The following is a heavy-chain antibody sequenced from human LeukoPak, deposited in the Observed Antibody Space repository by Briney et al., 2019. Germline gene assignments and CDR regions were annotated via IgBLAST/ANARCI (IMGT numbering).Heavy chain of an antibody. CDR1: GFTFSSYS. CDR3: ARDPSIVGSYGDYASWAFDI. V-gene: IGHV3-48*02. J-gene: IGHJ3*02. CDR2: ISSSSSTI. D-gene: IGHD4-17*01. Sequence: PGGSLRLSCAASGFTFSSYSMNWVRQAPGKGLEWVSYISSSSSTIYYADSVKGRFTISRDNAKNSLYLQMNSLRDEDTAVYYCARDPSIVGSYGDYASWAFDIWGQGTMVTVSS.